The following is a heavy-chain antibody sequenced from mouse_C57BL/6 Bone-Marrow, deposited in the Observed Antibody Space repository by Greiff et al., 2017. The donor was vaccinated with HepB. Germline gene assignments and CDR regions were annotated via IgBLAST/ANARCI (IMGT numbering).Heavy chain of an antibody. V-gene: IGHV1-72*01. Sequence: QVQLKQPGAELVKPGASVKLSCKASGYTFTSYWMHWVKQRPGRGLEWIGRIDPNSGGTKYNEKFKSKATLTVDKPSSTAYMQLSSLTSEDSAVYYCAKIYYDYGAYWGQGTLVTVSA. CDR1: GYTFTSYW. CDR2: IDPNSGGT. CDR3: AKIYYDYGAY. J-gene: IGHJ3*01. D-gene: IGHD2-4*01.